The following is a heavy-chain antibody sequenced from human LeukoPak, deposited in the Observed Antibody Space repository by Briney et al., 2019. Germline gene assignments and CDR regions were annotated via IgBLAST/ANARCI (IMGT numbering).Heavy chain of an antibody. V-gene: IGHV3-23*01. CDR2: ISGSGGST. D-gene: IGHD6-19*01. CDR1: GFTFSSYA. Sequence: GGSLRLSCAASGFTFSSYAMSWVRQAPGKGLEWVSAISGSGGSTYYADSVKGRFTISRDNSKNTLYLQMNSLRAEDTAVYYCARGSGIGSGWSLYIDYWGQGTLVTVSS. J-gene: IGHJ4*02. CDR3: ARGSGIGSGWSLYIDY.